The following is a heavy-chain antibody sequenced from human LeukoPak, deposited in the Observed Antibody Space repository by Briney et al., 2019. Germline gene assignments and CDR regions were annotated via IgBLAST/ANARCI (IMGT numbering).Heavy chain of an antibody. CDR2: INHSGST. Sequence: SETLSLTCAVYGGSFSGYYWSWIRQPPGKGLEWIGEINHSGSTNYNPSLKSRVTISVDTSKNQFSLKLSSVTAPDTAVYYCARHGAVANPALDYWGQGTLVTVSS. J-gene: IGHJ4*02. CDR3: ARHGAVANPALDY. V-gene: IGHV4-34*01. D-gene: IGHD6-19*01. CDR1: GGSFSGYY.